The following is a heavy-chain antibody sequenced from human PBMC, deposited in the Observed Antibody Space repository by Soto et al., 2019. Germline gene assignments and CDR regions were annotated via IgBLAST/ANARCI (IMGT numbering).Heavy chain of an antibody. Sequence: SVKVSCKASGGTFRSYSISWVRQAPGQGLEWMGGIIPIFDITNYAQKFQGRVTITADESTSTAHMELSSLGSDDTAVYYCATRSPCGGDCYLDYWGQGTLVTVSS. CDR2: IIPIFDIT. CDR3: ATRSPCGGDCYLDY. J-gene: IGHJ4*02. D-gene: IGHD2-21*02. CDR1: GGTFRSYS. V-gene: IGHV1-69*13.